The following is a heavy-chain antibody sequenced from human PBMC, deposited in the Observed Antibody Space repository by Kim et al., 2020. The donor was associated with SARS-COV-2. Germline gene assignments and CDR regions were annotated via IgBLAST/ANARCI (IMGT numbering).Heavy chain of an antibody. D-gene: IGHD1-26*01. J-gene: IGHJ6*02. CDR1: GYTFTSYA. Sequence: ASVKVSCKASGYTFTSYAMHWVRQAPGQRLEWMGWINAGNGNTKYSQKFQGRVTITRDTSASTAYMELSSLRSEDTAVYYCARAGSWHYYYGMDVWGQGTTVTVSS. V-gene: IGHV1-3*01. CDR3: ARAGSWHYYYGMDV. CDR2: INAGNGNT.